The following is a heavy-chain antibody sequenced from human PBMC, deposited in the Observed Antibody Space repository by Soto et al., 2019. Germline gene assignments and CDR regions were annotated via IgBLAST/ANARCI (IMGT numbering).Heavy chain of an antibody. D-gene: IGHD2-2*01. V-gene: IGHV3-21*01. Sequence: PLGSLTLSCTVSGFAFNNYGNNWVRQPPGKGLEWVSSISNSDYTYYPDSVKGRFTISRDNAKNSVSLQMNTLRVEDTAVYYCAREDSIIIPAVSDFWGQGTLVTVSS. CDR2: ISNSDYT. J-gene: IGHJ4*02. CDR1: GFAFNNYG. CDR3: AREDSIIIPAVSDF.